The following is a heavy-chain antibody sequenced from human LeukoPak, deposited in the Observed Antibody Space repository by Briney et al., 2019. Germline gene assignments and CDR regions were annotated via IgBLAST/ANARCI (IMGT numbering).Heavy chain of an antibody. CDR2: INPNSGGT. V-gene: IGHV1-2*02. J-gene: IGHJ5*02. Sequence: ASVKVSCKASGYTFTGYYMHWVRQAPGQGLEWMGWINPNSGGTNYAQKFQGRVTMTRDTSISTAYMELSRLRSDDTAVYYCARDWEYQLLSGWFDPWGQGTLVTVSS. CDR1: GYTFTGYY. D-gene: IGHD2-2*01. CDR3: ARDWEYQLLSGWFDP.